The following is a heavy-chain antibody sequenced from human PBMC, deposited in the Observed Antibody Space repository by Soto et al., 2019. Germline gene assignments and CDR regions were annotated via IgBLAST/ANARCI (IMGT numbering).Heavy chain of an antibody. CDR2: IYYSGST. Sequence: SETLSLTCTVSGVSISSYYWSWIRQPPGKGLEWIGYIYYSGSTNYNPSLKSRVTISVDTSKNQFSLKLNSMTAADTAVYYCARTLRYFDNYDSSLYFDYWGQGTLVTVSS. V-gene: IGHV4-59*08. CDR1: GVSISSYY. J-gene: IGHJ4*02. D-gene: IGHD3-9*01. CDR3: ARTLRYFDNYDSSLYFDY.